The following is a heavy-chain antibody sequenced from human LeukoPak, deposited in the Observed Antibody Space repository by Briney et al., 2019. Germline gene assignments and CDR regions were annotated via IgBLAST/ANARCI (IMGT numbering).Heavy chain of an antibody. CDR3: ARTELFDY. V-gene: IGHV3-74*01. J-gene: IGHJ4*02. Sequence: WGSLRLSCAASGFRFSGYWMHWVRQAPGKGLVWVSLINTDGRRTAYADSVKGRFTISRDNAKNTLYLQMNSLTTEDTAVYYCARTELFDYWGQGNLVTVSS. D-gene: IGHD1-26*01. CDR2: INTDGRRT. CDR1: GFRFSGYW.